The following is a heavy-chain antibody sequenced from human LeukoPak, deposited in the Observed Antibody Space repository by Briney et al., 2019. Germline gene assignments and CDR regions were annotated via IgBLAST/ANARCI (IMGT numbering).Heavy chain of an antibody. J-gene: IGHJ4*02. V-gene: IGHV3-11*03. CDR3: AKLWSTYYYGYDY. CDR2: ISSSSSYT. Sequence: PGGSLRLSCAASGFTFSDYYMSWIRQAPGKGLERVSYISSSSSYTNYADSVKGRFTIPRDNSKNTLYLQMNSLRAEDTAVYYCAKLWSTYYYGYDYWGQGTLVTVSS. CDR1: GFTFSDYY. D-gene: IGHD3-10*01.